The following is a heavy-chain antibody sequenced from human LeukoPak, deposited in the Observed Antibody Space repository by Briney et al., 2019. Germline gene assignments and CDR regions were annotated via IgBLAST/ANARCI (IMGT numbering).Heavy chain of an antibody. Sequence: GGSLRLSCADSGFTFSSYAMSGVRQAPGKGLEWVSAISGSGGSTYHGDSVKGRFTISRDNSKNTLYLQMNNLRAEDTAVYYCAKGRYSSSWYLFDYWGQGTLVTVSS. V-gene: IGHV3-23*01. CDR3: AKGRYSSSWYLFDY. J-gene: IGHJ4*02. D-gene: IGHD6-13*01. CDR2: ISGSGGST. CDR1: GFTFSSYA.